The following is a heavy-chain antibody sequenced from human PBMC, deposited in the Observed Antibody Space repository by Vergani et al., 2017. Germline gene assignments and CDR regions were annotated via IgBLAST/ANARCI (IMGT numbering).Heavy chain of an antibody. J-gene: IGHJ6*02. V-gene: IGHV1-2*02. D-gene: IGHD5-18*01. CDR1: GYPFTGYY. Sequence: QVQLVQSGAEVKKPGASVKVSCKASGYPFTGYYMHWVRQAPGQGLEWMGWINPNSGGTNYAQKFQGRVTMTRDTSISTAYMELSRLRSDDTAVYYCARPSYGPHTNTYRRGSYYYGMDVWGQGTTVTVSS. CDR2: INPNSGGT. CDR3: ARPSYGPHTNTYRRGSYYYGMDV.